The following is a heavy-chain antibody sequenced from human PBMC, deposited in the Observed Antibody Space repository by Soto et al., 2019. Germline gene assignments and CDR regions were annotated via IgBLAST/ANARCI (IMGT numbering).Heavy chain of an antibody. CDR2: ISYDGSNK. D-gene: IGHD1-20*01. Sequence: HPGGSLRLSCAASGFTFSSYAMHWVRQAPGKGLEWVAVISYDGSNKYYADSVKGRFTISRDNSKNTLYLQMNSLRAEDTAVYYCARVYIWKVSQRFDCWGQGTLVTVSS. V-gene: IGHV3-30-3*01. CDR3: ARVYIWKVSQRFDC. CDR1: GFTFSSYA. J-gene: IGHJ4*02.